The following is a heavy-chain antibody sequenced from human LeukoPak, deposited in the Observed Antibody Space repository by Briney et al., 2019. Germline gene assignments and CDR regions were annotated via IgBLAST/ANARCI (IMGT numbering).Heavy chain of an antibody. CDR1: GYNFTTYW. CDR3: ASRKKGMATAGFDY. V-gene: IGHV5-51*01. Sequence: GESLKISCKGSGYNFTTYWSGWVRQMPGKGLEWMGIIYPGDSDTRYSPSFQGQVTISAEKSINTAYLQWSSLKASDTALYYRASRKKGMATAGFDYWGQASLVTLSS. CDR2: IYPGDSDT. D-gene: IGHD5-24*01. J-gene: IGHJ4*02.